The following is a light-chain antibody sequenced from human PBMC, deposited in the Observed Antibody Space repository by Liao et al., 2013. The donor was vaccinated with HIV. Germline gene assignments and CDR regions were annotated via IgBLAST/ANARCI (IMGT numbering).Light chain of an antibody. CDR3: QAWDSSAPRV. Sequence: SYELTQPPSVSVSPGQTASITCSGDRLGDRYACWYQQKPGQSPVLVIYQDKKRPSGIPERFSGSNSGNTATLTISGTQTMDEADYYCQAWDSSAPRVFGGGTKLTVL. CDR1: RLGDRY. CDR2: QDK. V-gene: IGLV3-1*01. J-gene: IGLJ3*02.